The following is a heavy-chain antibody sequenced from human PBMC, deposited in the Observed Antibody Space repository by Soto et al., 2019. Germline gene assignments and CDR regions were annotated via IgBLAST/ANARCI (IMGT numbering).Heavy chain of an antibody. V-gene: IGHV5-10-1*01. CDR2: IDPSDSYT. J-gene: IGHJ6*02. D-gene: IGHD2-2*01. Sequence: GESLKISCKGSGYSFTSYWISWVRQMPGKGLEWMGRIDPSDSYTNYSPSFQGHVTISADKSISTAYLQWSSLKASDTAMYYCARPQFSAVGGDYYYGMDVWGQGTTVTVSS. CDR3: ARPQFSAVGGDYYYGMDV. CDR1: GYSFTSYW.